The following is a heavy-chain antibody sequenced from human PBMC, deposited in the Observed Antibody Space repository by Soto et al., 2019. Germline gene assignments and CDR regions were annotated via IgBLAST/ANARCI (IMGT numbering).Heavy chain of an antibody. V-gene: IGHV1-69*01. CDR2: ITPMFGTP. CDR1: GDTFSRYT. CDR3: ASARSGYGFDP. J-gene: IGHJ5*02. D-gene: IGHD5-12*01. Sequence: AASVKVSCKASGDTFSRYTITWVRQAPGQGLEWMGGITPMFGTPNYAQKFQGRVTITADESTSTAYMELSSLRSEDTAMYYCASARSGYGFDPWGQGPLGAVSP.